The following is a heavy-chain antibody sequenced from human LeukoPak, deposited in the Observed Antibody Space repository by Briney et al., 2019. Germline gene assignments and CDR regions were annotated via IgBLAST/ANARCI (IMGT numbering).Heavy chain of an antibody. CDR2: IYYTGSE. D-gene: IGHD3-10*01. Sequence: SQTLSLTCTISGASISTGGFYWTWIRQPPGEGLEWIGYIYYTGSEDYNASLKSRLTISLDTSKNRFSLKLNSVTAADTAVYYCARDHSYYFGSQTSTLDVWGQGTAVTVSS. V-gene: IGHV4-31*03. CDR1: GASISTGGFY. CDR3: ARDHSYYFGSQTSTLDV. J-gene: IGHJ6*02.